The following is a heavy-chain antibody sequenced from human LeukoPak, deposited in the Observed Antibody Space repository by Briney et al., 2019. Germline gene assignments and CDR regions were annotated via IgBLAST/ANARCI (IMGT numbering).Heavy chain of an antibody. CDR2: LYSVGDK. CDR1: GLTVSSNY. CDR3: ARGATVAGDFDC. D-gene: IGHD6-19*01. J-gene: IGHJ4*02. Sequence: PGGSLRLSCVASGLTVSSNYMSWVRQAPGKGLEWVSVLYSVGDKYYADSVKGRFTISRDNSKNTLYLQMNSLRAEDTAVYYCARGATVAGDFDCWGQGTLVTVSS. V-gene: IGHV3-66*01.